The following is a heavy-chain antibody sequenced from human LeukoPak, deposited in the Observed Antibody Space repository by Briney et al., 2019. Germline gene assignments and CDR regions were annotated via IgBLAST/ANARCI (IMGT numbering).Heavy chain of an antibody. CDR1: GGSISSGSYY. Sequence: PSETLSLTCTVSGGSISSGSYYWSWIRQPAGKGLEWIGRIYTGGSTNYNPSLKSRVTISVDTSKNQFSLKLSSVTAADTAVYYCARRTLGYCSGGSCYWYFDYWGQGTLVTVSS. CDR3: ARRTLGYCSGGSCYWYFDY. D-gene: IGHD2-15*01. J-gene: IGHJ4*02. CDR2: IYTGGST. V-gene: IGHV4-61*02.